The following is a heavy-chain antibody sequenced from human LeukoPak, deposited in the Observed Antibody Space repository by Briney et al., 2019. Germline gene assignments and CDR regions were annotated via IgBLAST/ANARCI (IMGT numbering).Heavy chain of an antibody. Sequence: GGSLRLSCAASGFTFRTYSMNWVRQAPGKGLEWVSSISGSSDYIYYADSVKGRFTISRDNAKNSLYLQMNSLKAEDAALYYCAKGNYGEKIDYWGPGTLVTVSS. J-gene: IGHJ4*02. CDR3: AKGNYGEKIDY. D-gene: IGHD4-17*01. V-gene: IGHV3-21*04. CDR2: ISGSSDYI. CDR1: GFTFRTYS.